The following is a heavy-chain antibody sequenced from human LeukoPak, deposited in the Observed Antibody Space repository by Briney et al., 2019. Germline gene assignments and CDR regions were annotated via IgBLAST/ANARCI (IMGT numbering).Heavy chain of an antibody. J-gene: IGHJ4*02. CDR3: TTGIGNYYYY. V-gene: IGHV3-74*01. CDR2: VKSDGSDT. D-gene: IGHD3-10*01. CDR1: GSTFSRYW. Sequence: GGSLRLSCAASGSTFSRYWMHWVRRAPGKGLVWVSRVKSDGSDTIYADSVKGRFTISRDNAKNTLYLQMDSLRAEDTAVYYFTTGIGNYYYYWGQGTLVTVAS.